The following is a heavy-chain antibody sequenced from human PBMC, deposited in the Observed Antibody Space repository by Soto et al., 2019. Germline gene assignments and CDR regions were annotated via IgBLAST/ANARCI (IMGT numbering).Heavy chain of an antibody. CDR2: MNPNSVNT. V-gene: IGHV1-8*01. D-gene: IGHD3-3*01. Sequence: ASVKVVSKASGYTFTSSDFNWVRQATGQGLEWMGWMNPNSVNTGYAQKLQGRVSMTRNTSISPAYMELSSLRSEDTAVHYCARRSGSGYYYYYYGMDVWGQGTTVTVSS. CDR3: ARRSGSGYYYYYYGMDV. CDR1: GYTFTSSD. J-gene: IGHJ6*02.